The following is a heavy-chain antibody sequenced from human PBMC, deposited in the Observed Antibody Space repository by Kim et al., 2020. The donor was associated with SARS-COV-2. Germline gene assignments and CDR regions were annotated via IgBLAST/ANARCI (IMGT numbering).Heavy chain of an antibody. J-gene: IGHJ4*02. CDR2: ISGSGAGT. D-gene: IGHD2-15*01. V-gene: IGHV3-23*01. CDR3: AKGEILTAGGIDY. CDR1: GFTFRTYA. Sequence: GGSLRLSCTASGFTFRTYAMSWVRQAPGKGLEWISAISGSGAGTYYADSVKGRFTISRDKSKNTLYLQMNGLRVDDTAVYYCAKGEILTAGGIDYWGQGTLVTVSS.